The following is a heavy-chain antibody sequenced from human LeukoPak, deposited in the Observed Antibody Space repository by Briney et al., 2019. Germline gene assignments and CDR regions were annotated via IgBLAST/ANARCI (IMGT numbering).Heavy chain of an antibody. CDR2: FDPEDGET. CDR3: ATDITAGGSGSSYWFDP. CDR1: GYTLTELS. Sequence: ASVKVSCKVSGYTLTELSMHWVRQAPGKGLEWMGGFDPEDGETIYAQKFQGRVTMTEDTSTDTAYMELSSLRSEDTAVYYCATDITAGGSGSSYWFDPWGQGTLVTVSS. J-gene: IGHJ5*02. V-gene: IGHV1-24*01. D-gene: IGHD3-10*01.